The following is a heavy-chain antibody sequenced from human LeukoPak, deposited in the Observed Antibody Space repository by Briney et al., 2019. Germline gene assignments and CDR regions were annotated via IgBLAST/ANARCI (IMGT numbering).Heavy chain of an antibody. CDR2: VSVYSGNT. D-gene: IGHD6-19*01. CDR3: AREMGSGWCLGY. V-gene: IGHV1-18*01. CDR1: GYTFTSYG. Sequence: ASVKVSCKASGYTFTSYGISWVRQAPGQGLEWMGWVSVYSGNTNYAQKLQGRVTMATDTSTSTAYMELRSLRSDDTAVYYCAREMGSGWCLGYWGQGTLVTVSS. J-gene: IGHJ4*02.